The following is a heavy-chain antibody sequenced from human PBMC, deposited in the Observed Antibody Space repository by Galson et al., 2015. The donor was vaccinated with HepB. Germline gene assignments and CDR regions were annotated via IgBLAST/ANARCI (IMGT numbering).Heavy chain of an antibody. CDR3: ARTRGAAAGIFDY. V-gene: IGHV3-74*01. Sequence: SLRLSCAASGFTFSNYWMHWVRQAPGKGLVWVSRINSDGTYITYADSVKGRFTISRDNAKNTLYLQMNSPRAEDTALYYCARTRGAAAGIFDYWGQRSLVTVSS. D-gene: IGHD6-13*01. CDR2: INSDGTYI. CDR1: GFTFSNYW. J-gene: IGHJ4*02.